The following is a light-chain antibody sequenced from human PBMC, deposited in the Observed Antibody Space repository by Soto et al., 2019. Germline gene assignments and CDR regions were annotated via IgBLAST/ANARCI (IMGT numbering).Light chain of an antibody. CDR1: ESFLHTNGNNY. J-gene: IGKJ1*01. V-gene: IGKV2-28*01. Sequence: IVMTQSPLSLRFTPGEPASISCRSSESFLHTNGNNYLDWYLQKPGQSPQLLIYFGSTRASGVPDRFSGSGSDTDFTLTISRVEAEDVGVYYCMQALQTRWTFGQGTKVDI. CDR2: FGS. CDR3: MQALQTRWT.